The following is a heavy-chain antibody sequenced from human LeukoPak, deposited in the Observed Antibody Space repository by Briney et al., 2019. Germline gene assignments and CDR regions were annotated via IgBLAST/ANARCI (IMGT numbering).Heavy chain of an antibody. CDR1: GFTLTNYD. D-gene: IGHD1-26*01. J-gene: IGHJ4*02. CDR2: IIPIFGTA. V-gene: IGHV1-69*13. CDR3: ARGSPGIVGATFDY. Sequence: SVKVSCKASGFTLTNYDINWVRQAPGQGLEWMGWIIPIFGTANYAQKFQGRVTITADESTSTAYMELSSLRSEDTAVYYCARGSPGIVGATFDYWGQGTLVTVSS.